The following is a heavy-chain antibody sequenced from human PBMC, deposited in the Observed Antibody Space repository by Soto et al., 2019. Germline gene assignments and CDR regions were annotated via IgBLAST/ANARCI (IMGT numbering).Heavy chain of an antibody. CDR2: IIPVLDMA. V-gene: IGHV1-69*08. CDR3: AREGAYDYRDVFDL. Sequence: QVQLVQSGAEVKKPGSSVKVSCKTSGGTFSSDTVISWVRQAPGQGLEWMGRIIPVLDMANYAQKFQGRVTIIADKSTSTAYMELSSLRSEDTAVYYCAREGAYDYRDVFDLWGRGTLVSVSS. CDR1: GGTFSSDT. J-gene: IGHJ2*01. D-gene: IGHD4-17*01.